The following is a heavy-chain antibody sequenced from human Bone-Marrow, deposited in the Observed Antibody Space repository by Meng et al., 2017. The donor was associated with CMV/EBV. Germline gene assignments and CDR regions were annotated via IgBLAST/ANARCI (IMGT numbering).Heavy chain of an antibody. J-gene: IGHJ4*02. CDR3: ARDYWGTDDY. CDR1: GFPFSAFW. V-gene: IGHV3-74*01. Sequence: GESLKISCAASGFPFSAFWMHWVRQLPGKGLVWVSRIDPDGTTTGYADSVKGRFAIFRDNAKNTLYLQMNNLRAEDTAIYYCARDYWGTDDYWGQGTVVTVSS. CDR2: IDPDGTTT. D-gene: IGHD1-7*01.